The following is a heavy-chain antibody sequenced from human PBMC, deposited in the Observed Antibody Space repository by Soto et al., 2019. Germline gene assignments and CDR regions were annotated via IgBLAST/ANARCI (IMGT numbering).Heavy chain of an antibody. CDR2: IYHSGST. J-gene: IGHJ4*02. CDR3: ARSMTTVNTKDY. CDR1: GGSISSGGYS. V-gene: IGHV4-30-2*01. Sequence: PSETLSLTCAVSGGSISSGGYSWSWIRQPPGKGLEWIGYIYHSGSTYYNPSLKSRVTISVDRSKNQFSLKLSSVTAADTAVYYCARSMTTVNTKDYWGKGYLITVSS. D-gene: IGHD4-17*01.